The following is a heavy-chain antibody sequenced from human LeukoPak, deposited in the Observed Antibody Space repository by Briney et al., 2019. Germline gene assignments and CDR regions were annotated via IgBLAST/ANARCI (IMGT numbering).Heavy chain of an antibody. CDR3: ARARIGELFPTYFDY. Sequence: GGSLRLSCAASGFTVSSNYMSWVRQAPGKGLEWVSVIYSGGSTYYADSVKGRFTISRDNSKNTLYLQMNSLRAEDTAVYYCARARIGELFPTYFDYWGQGTLVTVSS. CDR2: IYSGGST. J-gene: IGHJ4*02. V-gene: IGHV3-53*01. D-gene: IGHD3-10*01. CDR1: GFTVSSNY.